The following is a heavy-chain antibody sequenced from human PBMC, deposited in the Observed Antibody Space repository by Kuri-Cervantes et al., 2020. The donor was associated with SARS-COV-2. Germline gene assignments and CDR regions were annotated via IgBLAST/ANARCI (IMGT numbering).Heavy chain of an antibody. CDR1: GITFSRYW. CDR3: ARDPVAEHYYYGMDV. J-gene: IGHJ6*02. D-gene: IGHD1-14*01. CDR2: INSDGSTT. V-gene: IGHV3-74*03. Sequence: GESLKISCVASGITFSRYWMYWVRQPPGKGLVWVSRINSDGSTTTYADFVKGRFTISRDNSKNTLYLQMNGLRAEDTAVYYCARDPVAEHYYYGMDVWGQGTTVTVSS.